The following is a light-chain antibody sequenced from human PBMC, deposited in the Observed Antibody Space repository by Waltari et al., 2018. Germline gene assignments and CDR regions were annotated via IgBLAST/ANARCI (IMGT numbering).Light chain of an antibody. J-gene: IGKJ2*01. CDR3: QQYGNSPRYT. Sequence: EVVLTQSPAILSLSPGERATLSCRASQSVRTFVAWYQQKPGQAPRPLIYDASNRATGSPDRFSGSRSETEFALTLSRLEPEDSAVYYCQQYGNSPRYTFGQGTKLEIK. CDR2: DAS. CDR1: QSVRTF. V-gene: IGKV3-20*01.